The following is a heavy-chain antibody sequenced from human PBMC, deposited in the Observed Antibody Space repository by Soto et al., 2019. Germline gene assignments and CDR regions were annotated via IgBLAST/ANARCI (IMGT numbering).Heavy chain of an antibody. CDR1: GFTFSSKW. Sequence: EVQLVESGGGLVQPGGSLRLSCEASGFTFSSKWMTWVRQVSGKGLEWVANINQDATQKYYVDSVKGRFTISRDNAKNSLYLQMNSLRVEDTAVYYCARANAIDVWGQGIMFTVSS. CDR2: INQDATQK. J-gene: IGHJ3*01. CDR3: ARANAIDV. V-gene: IGHV3-7*01.